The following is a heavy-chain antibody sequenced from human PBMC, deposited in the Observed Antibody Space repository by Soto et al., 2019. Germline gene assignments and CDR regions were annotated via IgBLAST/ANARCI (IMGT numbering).Heavy chain of an antibody. D-gene: IGHD3-16*01. J-gene: IGHJ4*01. Sequence: SETLSLTCTVSGGSISSFYWSWIRQSPGKGLEWIGWIYYSGSTNYNPSLKSRVTISIDTSKNQFFLIMNSVTAADTAMYYCARGCVGGSSPPSLYGGDFGAQGTRATVSS. CDR1: GGSISSFY. V-gene: IGHV4-59*08. CDR2: IYYSGST. CDR3: ARGCVGGSSPPSLYGGDF.